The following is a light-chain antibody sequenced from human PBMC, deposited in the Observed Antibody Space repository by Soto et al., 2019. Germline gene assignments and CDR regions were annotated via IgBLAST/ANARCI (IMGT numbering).Light chain of an antibody. J-gene: IGKJ1*01. V-gene: IGKV1-6*01. CDR2: AAS. CDR3: LQDYNYPWT. CDR1: QDIRND. Sequence: AIQMTQSPSSLSASVGDRVTITCRASQDIRNDLGWYQEKVGQAPKLLIYAASNLQSGVPSRFRGSGSGTDFTLTISSLLPEDFATYYCLQDYNYPWTFGQGTKVEI.